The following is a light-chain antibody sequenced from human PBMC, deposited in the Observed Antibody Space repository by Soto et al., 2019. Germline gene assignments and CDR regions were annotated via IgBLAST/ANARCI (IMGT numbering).Light chain of an antibody. CDR1: SSNIGGNS. Sequence: QSVLTQPPSVSAAPGQKVTISCSGSSSNIGGNSVSWYQQLPGTAPKLLIYDDDKRPSGIPDRFSGSKSGTSATLGITGFQTGDEADYYCGYWDSSMSAYVFATGIKV. CDR2: DDD. J-gene: IGLJ1*01. CDR3: GYWDSSMSAYV. V-gene: IGLV1-51*01.